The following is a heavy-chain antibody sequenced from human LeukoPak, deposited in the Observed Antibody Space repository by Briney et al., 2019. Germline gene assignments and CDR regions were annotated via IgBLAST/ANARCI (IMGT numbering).Heavy chain of an antibody. CDR2: IYYSGST. V-gene: IGHV4-59*01. J-gene: IGHJ4*02. D-gene: IGHD1-26*01. CDR1: GGSISSYY. Sequence: SETLSLTCTVSGGSISSYYWSWIRQPPGKGLEWIGYIYYSGSTNYNPSLKSRVTISVDTSKNQFSLKLSSVTAADTAVYYCVRNTYSGLDYWGQGTLVTISS. CDR3: VRNTYSGLDY.